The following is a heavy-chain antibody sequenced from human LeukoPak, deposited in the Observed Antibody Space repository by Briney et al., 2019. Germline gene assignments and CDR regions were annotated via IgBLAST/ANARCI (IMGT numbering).Heavy chain of an antibody. Sequence: SVKVSCKASGGTFSSYAISWVRQAPGQGLEWMGGIIPIFGTANYAQKFQGRVTITTDESTSTAYMELSSLRSEDTAVYYCPRGQDMLVGPAARGFWRWGQGTLVTVSS. CDR2: IIPIFGTA. CDR3: PRGQDMLVGPAARGFWR. J-gene: IGHJ4*02. D-gene: IGHD2-2*01. V-gene: IGHV1-69*05. CDR1: GGTFSSYA.